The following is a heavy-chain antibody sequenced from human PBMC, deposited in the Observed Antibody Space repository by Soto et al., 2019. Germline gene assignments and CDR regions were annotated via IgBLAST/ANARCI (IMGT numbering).Heavy chain of an antibody. V-gene: IGHV4-34*01. D-gene: IGHD5-12*01. Sequence: QVQLQQWGAGLLKPSETLSLTCAVYGGSFSGYYWSWIRQPPGKGLEWIGEINHSGSTNYNPSLKRRGTISVDTSKNQFSLKLRSVTAADRAVYYCARARGYSGYAASDYWGQGTLVTVSS. CDR3: ARARGYSGYAASDY. CDR2: INHSGST. CDR1: GGSFSGYY. J-gene: IGHJ4*02.